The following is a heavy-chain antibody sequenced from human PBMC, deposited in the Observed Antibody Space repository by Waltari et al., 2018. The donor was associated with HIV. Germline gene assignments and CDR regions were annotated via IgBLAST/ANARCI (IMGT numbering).Heavy chain of an antibody. D-gene: IGHD3-3*01. CDR3: ARTLNYDFWSGYSARYYGMDV. Sequence: QVQLQQWGAGLLKPSETLSLTCAVYGGSFSGYYWSWIRQPPGKGLEWIGEINHSGNTNHNPALKSRVTISVDTSKNQFSLKLSSVTAADTAVYYCARTLNYDFWSGYSARYYGMDVWGQGTTVTVSS. CDR1: GGSFSGYY. V-gene: IGHV4-34*01. CDR2: INHSGNT. J-gene: IGHJ6*02.